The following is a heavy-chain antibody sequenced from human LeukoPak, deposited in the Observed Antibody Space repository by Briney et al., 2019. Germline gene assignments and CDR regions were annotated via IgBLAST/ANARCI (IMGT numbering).Heavy chain of an antibody. D-gene: IGHD3-22*01. Sequence: SETLSLTCTVSGVSISSYYWSWIRQPPGKGLEWIGYIYYSGSTNYNPSLKSRVTISVDTSKNQFSLKLSSVTAADTAVYYCASSRHNYYDSSPSGYWGQGTLVTVSS. CDR1: GVSISSYY. CDR2: IYYSGST. CDR3: ASSRHNYYDSSPSGY. V-gene: IGHV4-59*01. J-gene: IGHJ4*02.